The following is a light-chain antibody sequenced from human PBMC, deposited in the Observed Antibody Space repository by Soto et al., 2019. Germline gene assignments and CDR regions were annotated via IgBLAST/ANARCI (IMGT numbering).Light chain of an antibody. Sequence: QSALTQPASVSGSPGQSITISCTGTSSDVGGYNYVSWYQQHPGKAPKLMIYEVNYRPSGVSNRFSGSKSGNTASLTISGLQAEDEADYYCSSYTRTSTLGFGGGTKVTVL. CDR3: SSYTRTSTLG. CDR1: SSDVGGYNY. CDR2: EVN. V-gene: IGLV2-14*01. J-gene: IGLJ3*02.